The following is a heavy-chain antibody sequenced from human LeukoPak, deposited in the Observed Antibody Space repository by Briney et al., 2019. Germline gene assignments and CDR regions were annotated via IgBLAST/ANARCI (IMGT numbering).Heavy chain of an antibody. J-gene: IGHJ4*02. CDR1: GFTFSRYT. V-gene: IGHV3-21*06. D-gene: IGHD3-9*01. CDR2: ISATSNHI. CDR3: ARDATQYLRYGYFDY. Sequence: PGGSLRLSCTASGFTFSRYTMNWVRQAPGKGLEWVSSISATSNHIFYPDSMQGRFTVSRDNAKNSLYLQMNRLRADDTAVYYCARDATQYLRYGYFDYWGPGILVTVSS.